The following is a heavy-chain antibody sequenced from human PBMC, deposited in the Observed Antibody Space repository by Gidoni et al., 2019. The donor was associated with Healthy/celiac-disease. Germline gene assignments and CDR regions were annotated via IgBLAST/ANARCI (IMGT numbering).Heavy chain of an antibody. CDR3: ASLQPFDY. V-gene: IGHV4-34*01. CDR2: INHSGST. J-gene: IGHJ4*02. Sequence: QVQLQQWGAGLLKPSETLSLTCAVYGGSFSGYYWSWIRQPPGKGLERIGEINHSGSTNYNPSRKSRVTISVDTSKNQFSLKLSSVTAADTAVYYCASLQPFDYWGQGTLVTVSS. CDR1: GGSFSGYY.